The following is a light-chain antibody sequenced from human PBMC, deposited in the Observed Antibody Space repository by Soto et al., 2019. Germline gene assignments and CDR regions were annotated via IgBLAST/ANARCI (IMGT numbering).Light chain of an antibody. V-gene: IGKV3-20*01. CDR1: QTVSGNY. Sequence: EIVLTQSPSSLTLSRWERATLXXRARQTVSGNYVAWYQQKPGQTPRLXXSAASSRATGIPDTFSGSGSGTDFTLIIIRLEPEDVAIYYYQQYGSSPRITFGQGTRLENK. J-gene: IGKJ5*01. CDR3: QQYGSSPRIT. CDR2: AAS.